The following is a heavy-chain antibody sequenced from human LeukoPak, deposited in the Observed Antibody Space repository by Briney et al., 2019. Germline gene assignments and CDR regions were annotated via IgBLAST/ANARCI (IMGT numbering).Heavy chain of an antibody. CDR1: GFTFSSYA. Sequence: GGSLRLSCAASGFTFSSYAMHWVRQAPGKGLEWVAVISYDGSNKYYADSVKGRFTISRDNSKNTLYLQMNSLRAEDTAVYYCARPGGGQYSSGWYPFDYWGQGTLVTVSS. D-gene: IGHD6-19*01. J-gene: IGHJ4*02. CDR2: ISYDGSNK. V-gene: IGHV3-30*04. CDR3: ARPGGGQYSSGWYPFDY.